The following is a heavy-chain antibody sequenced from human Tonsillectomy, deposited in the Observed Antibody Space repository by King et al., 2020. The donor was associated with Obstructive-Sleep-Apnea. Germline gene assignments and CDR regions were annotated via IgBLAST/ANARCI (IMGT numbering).Heavy chain of an antibody. J-gene: IGHJ4*02. CDR1: GYSFTSYA. CDR3: ARMVYSSSWYRFFDS. CDR2: INTNTGTP. Sequence: QLVQSVAELKTPGASVKVSCKASGYSFTSYAMNWVRQAPGQGLEWMGRINTNTGTPTFARGFTGRFVFSLDTSGSTAYLQISSLKAEDTAVYYCARMVYSSSWYRFFDSWGQGTLVTVSS. D-gene: IGHD6-13*01. V-gene: IGHV7-4-1*02.